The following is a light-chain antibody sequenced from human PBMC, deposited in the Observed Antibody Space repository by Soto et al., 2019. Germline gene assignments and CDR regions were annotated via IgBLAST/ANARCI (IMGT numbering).Light chain of an antibody. Sequence: QSVLTQPASVSGSPGQSITISCIGTSSDVGGYNYVSWYQQYQGKVPKLMIYDVSNRPSGVSNRFSGSKSGNTASLTISGLQAEDEGDYYCSSYTSSSTLLFGTGTKLTVL. J-gene: IGLJ1*01. CDR1: SSDVGGYNY. V-gene: IGLV2-14*01. CDR2: DVS. CDR3: SSYTSSSTLL.